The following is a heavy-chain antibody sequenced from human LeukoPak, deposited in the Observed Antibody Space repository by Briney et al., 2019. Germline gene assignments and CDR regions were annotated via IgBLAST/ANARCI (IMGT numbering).Heavy chain of an antibody. Sequence: SETLSLTCAVYGGPFCGYYWSWIRQPPGKGLEWIGEINLIGSANYNPSLKSRVTISVDTSKNQFSLKLSSVTAADTAVYYCARILRFLAYYYYYGMDVWGQGTTVTVSS. CDR3: ARILRFLAYYYYYGMDV. J-gene: IGHJ6*02. V-gene: IGHV4-34*01. D-gene: IGHD3-3*01. CDR2: INLIGSA. CDR1: GGPFCGYY.